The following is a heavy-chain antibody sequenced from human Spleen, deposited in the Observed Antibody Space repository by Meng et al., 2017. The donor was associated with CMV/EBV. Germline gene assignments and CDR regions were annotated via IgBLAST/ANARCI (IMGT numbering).Heavy chain of an antibody. CDR3: ARGPYSGSYRFDY. J-gene: IGHJ4*02. Sequence: CTVSGGSISSYYWSWIRQPPGKGLEWIGYIYYSGSTNYNPSLKSRVTISVDTSKNQFSLKLSSVTAADTAVYYCARGPYSGSYRFDYWGQGTLVTVSS. CDR1: GGSISSYY. CDR2: IYYSGST. D-gene: IGHD1-26*01. V-gene: IGHV4-59*01.